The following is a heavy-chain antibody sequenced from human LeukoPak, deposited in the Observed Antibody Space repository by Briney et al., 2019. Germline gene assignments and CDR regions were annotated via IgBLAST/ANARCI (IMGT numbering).Heavy chain of an antibody. Sequence: PSETLSLTCAVSVYSISIAYYWGWIRQPPGKGLECIGRIFRGGSTSYNPSLMSRLTMSMDTSKNQFSLQLTSVTAADTAVYYCARYDSRGSGSTQLEYWGQGILVTISS. CDR1: VYSISIAYY. V-gene: IGHV4-38-2*01. CDR2: IFRGGST. CDR3: ARYDSRGSGSTQLEY. J-gene: IGHJ4*02. D-gene: IGHD3-3*01.